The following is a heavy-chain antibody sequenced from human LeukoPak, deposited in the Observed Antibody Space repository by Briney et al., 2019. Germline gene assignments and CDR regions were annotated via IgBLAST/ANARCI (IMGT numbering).Heavy chain of an antibody. V-gene: IGHV1-18*01. J-gene: IGHJ4*02. CDR1: GYSFTTYG. CDR3: ARTRRYDSSGYHEY. D-gene: IGHD3-22*01. CDR2: ISPNNGNT. Sequence: GASXKVSCKASGYSFTTYGISWVRQAPGQGLEWMGWISPNNGNTKYEQKLQGRVTMTTDTSTSTAYMELRSLRSDDTAVYYCARTRRYDSSGYHEYWGQGTLVTVSS.